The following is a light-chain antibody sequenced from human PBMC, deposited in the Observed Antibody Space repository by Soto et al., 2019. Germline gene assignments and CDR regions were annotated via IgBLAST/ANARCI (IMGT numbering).Light chain of an antibody. J-gene: IGKJ3*01. CDR1: QSVSSSY. V-gene: IGKV3-20*01. CDR3: QQYGSLWFT. CDR2: GAS. Sequence: EIVLTQSPGTLYLSPGERATLSCRASQSVSSSYLAWYQQKPGQAPRLLIYGASSRATGIPDRFSGSGSGTDFSLTISRVEPEDFAVYYCQQYGSLWFTFGPGTKVYIK.